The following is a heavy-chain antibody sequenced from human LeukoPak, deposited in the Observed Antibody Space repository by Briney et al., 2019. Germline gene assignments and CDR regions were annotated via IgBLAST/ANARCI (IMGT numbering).Heavy chain of an antibody. CDR1: GYTFTSYG. J-gene: IGHJ6*02. Sequence: ASVKVSCKASGYTFTSYGISWVRQAPGQGLEWMGWISAYNGNTNYAQKLQGRVTMTTDTSTSTAYMELRSLRSDDTAVYYCARYDFWSGYYRDNYYYGMDVWGQGTTVTVSS. V-gene: IGHV1-18*01. D-gene: IGHD3-3*01. CDR3: ARYDFWSGYYRDNYYYGMDV. CDR2: ISAYNGNT.